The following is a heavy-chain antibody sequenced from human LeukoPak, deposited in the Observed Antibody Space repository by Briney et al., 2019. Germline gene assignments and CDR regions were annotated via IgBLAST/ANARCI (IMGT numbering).Heavy chain of an antibody. D-gene: IGHD5-18*01. CDR2: IYHSGST. Sequence: SETLSLTCAVSGYSISSGYYWGWIRQPPGKGLEWIGSIYHSGSTYYNPSLKSRVTISVDTSKNQFSLKLSSVTAADTAVYYCATPYATTVDTAGGFDYRGQGTLVTVSS. CDR1: GYSISSGYY. CDR3: ATPYATTVDTAGGFDY. J-gene: IGHJ4*02. V-gene: IGHV4-38-2*01.